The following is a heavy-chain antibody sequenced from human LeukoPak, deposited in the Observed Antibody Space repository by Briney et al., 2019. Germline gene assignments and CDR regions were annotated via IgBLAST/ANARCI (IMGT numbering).Heavy chain of an antibody. D-gene: IGHD3-22*01. CDR3: ARAFNGDYYDSSGYYS. J-gene: IGHJ4*02. CDR2: ISAYNGNT. Sequence: ASVKVSCKASGYTFTSYGISWVRQAPGQRLEWMGWISAYNGNTNYAQKLQGRVTMTTDTSTSTAYMELRSLRSDDTAVYYCARAFNGDYYDSSGYYSWGQGTLVTVSS. CDR1: GYTFTSYG. V-gene: IGHV1-18*01.